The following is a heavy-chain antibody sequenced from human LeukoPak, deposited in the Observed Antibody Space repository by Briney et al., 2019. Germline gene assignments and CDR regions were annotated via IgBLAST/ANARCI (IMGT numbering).Heavy chain of an antibody. D-gene: IGHD2-21*02. J-gene: IGHJ5*02. Sequence: ASVKVSCKASDYTFTGYGISWVRQVPGQGLEWMGWTSAHTGDTNYAQNLQGRVTMTTDTSTSTAYMELRSLTSDDTAVYYCARDTMVTANWFDPWGQGTLVTVSS. CDR3: ARDTMVTANWFDP. CDR1: DYTFTGYG. V-gene: IGHV1-18*01. CDR2: TSAHTGDT.